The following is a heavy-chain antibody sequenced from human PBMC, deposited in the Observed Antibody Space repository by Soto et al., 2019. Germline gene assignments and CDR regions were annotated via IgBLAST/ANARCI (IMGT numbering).Heavy chain of an antibody. V-gene: IGHV3-64*01. D-gene: IGHD6-6*01. CDR3: ARRARPDFYYMDV. CDR2: ISSNGVGT. CDR1: GFTLSGYA. J-gene: IGHJ6*03. Sequence: EVQLAESGGGLAQPGGSLRLSCAASGFTLSGYAMEWVRQAPGKGLEYVSGISSNGVGTYYANSVQGRFTISRDNSKNTVYLQLGSLRPEDMAVYYCARRARPDFYYMDVCGKGTTVTFS.